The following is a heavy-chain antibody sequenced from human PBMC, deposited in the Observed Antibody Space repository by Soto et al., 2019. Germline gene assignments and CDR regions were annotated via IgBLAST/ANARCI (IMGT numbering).Heavy chain of an antibody. CDR2: SIPIFRTA. CDR1: GGTFSIYS. CDR3: ARGGQHRKASYYYDMDV. V-gene: IGHV1-69*01. Sequence: QVQLVQSGAEVKKRGSSVKVSCTASGGTFSIYSINWVRQAPGQGLEWMGGSIPIFRTANYAQKFQGRVMITADESTSTVYMELSSLRSEDTAVYYCARGGQHRKASYYYDMDVWGQGTTVTVSS. D-gene: IGHD6-13*01. J-gene: IGHJ6*01.